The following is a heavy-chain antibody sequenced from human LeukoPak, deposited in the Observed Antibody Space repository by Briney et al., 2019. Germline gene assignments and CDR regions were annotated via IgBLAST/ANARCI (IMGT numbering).Heavy chain of an antibody. Sequence: GGSLRLSCAASGFIFSNYAMSWVRQAPGKGLEWVSVIYSGGSTYYADSVKGRFTISRHNSKNTLYLQMNSLRAEDTAVYYCASGYSYGFPFDYWGQGTLVTVSS. V-gene: IGHV3-53*04. CDR3: ASGYSYGFPFDY. D-gene: IGHD5-18*01. J-gene: IGHJ4*02. CDR2: IYSGGST. CDR1: GFIFSNYA.